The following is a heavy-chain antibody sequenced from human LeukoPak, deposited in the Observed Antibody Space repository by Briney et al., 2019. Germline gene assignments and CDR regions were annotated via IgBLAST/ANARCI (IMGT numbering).Heavy chain of an antibody. V-gene: IGHV3-7*01. CDR1: GFTFSSYW. Sequence: PGGSLRLSCAASGFTFSSYWMSWVRQAPGKGLEWVANIKQDGSEKYYVDSVKGRFTISRDNAKNSLYLQMNSLRAEDTAVYYCARDGKPDCSGGSCYSTSTFDYWGQGTPVTVSS. CDR3: ARDGKPDCSGGSCYSTSTFDY. D-gene: IGHD2-15*01. J-gene: IGHJ4*02. CDR2: IKQDGSEK.